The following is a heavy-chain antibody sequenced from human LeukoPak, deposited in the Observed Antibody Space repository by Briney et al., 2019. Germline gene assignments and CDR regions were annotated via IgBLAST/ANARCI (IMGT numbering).Heavy chain of an antibody. Sequence: PGGTLRLSCAASGFTFSSHGMNWVRQAPGKGLEWVSGISSSSSTIYYADSVKGRFTISRDNAKNSLYLEMNSLRAEDTAVYYCARTYYDFWSGYYSHEGNPFDYWGQGTLVTVSS. CDR3: ARTYYDFWSGYYSHEGNPFDY. CDR2: ISSSSSTI. V-gene: IGHV3-48*01. CDR1: GFTFSSHG. J-gene: IGHJ4*02. D-gene: IGHD3-3*01.